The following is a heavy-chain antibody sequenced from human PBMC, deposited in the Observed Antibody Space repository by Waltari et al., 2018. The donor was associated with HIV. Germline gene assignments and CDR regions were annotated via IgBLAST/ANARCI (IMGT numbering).Heavy chain of an antibody. CDR1: GGSISSSSYY. V-gene: IGHV4-39*01. J-gene: IGHJ6*02. Sequence: QLQLQESGPGLVKPSETLSLTCTVSGGSISSSSYYWGWIRQPPGKGLEWIGSIYYSGSTNYNPSLKSRVTISVDTSKNQFSLKLSSVTAADTAVYYCARHVVVTASEGYYYGMDVWGQGTTVTVSS. CDR2: IYYSGST. D-gene: IGHD2-21*02. CDR3: ARHVVVTASEGYYYGMDV.